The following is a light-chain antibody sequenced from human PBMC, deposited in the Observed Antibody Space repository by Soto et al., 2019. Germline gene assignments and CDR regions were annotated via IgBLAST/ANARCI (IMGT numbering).Light chain of an antibody. J-gene: IGLJ1*01. Sequence: QSVLTQPASVSGSPGQSITISCTGTSSDVGGYNYVSWYQQHPGKAPKLMIYDVTNRPSGVSNRFSGSKSGNTASLTISGLQADDEADYYCSSYTSSNTRVLGSGTKVTVL. CDR1: SSDVGGYNY. V-gene: IGLV2-14*03. CDR3: SSYTSSNTRV. CDR2: DVT.